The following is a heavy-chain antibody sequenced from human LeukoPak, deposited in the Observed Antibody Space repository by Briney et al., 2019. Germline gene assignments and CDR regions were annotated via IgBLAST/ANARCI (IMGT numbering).Heavy chain of an antibody. Sequence: GGSLRLSCAASGFTFSSYAMSWVRQAPGKGLEWVSAISGSGGSTYYADSVKGRFTISRDNSKITLYLQMNSLRAEDTAVYYCAKVAYSSGWYGPPPKTHWGQGTLVTVSS. CDR1: GFTFSSYA. CDR3: AKVAYSSGWYGPPPKTH. V-gene: IGHV3-23*01. CDR2: ISGSGGST. J-gene: IGHJ4*02. D-gene: IGHD6-19*01.